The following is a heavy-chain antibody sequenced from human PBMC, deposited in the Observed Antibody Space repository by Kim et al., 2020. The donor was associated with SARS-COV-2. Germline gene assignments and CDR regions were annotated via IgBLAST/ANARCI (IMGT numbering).Heavy chain of an antibody. Sequence: SETLSLTCTVSGGSISSYYWSWIRQPAGKGLEWIGRIYTSGSTNYNPTLQSRVTISVDTSKNQFSLKLSSVTAAATAVDYCARRTWNWFDPWGQGTLVTVAS. CDR3: ARRTWNWFDP. V-gene: IGHV4-4*07. D-gene: IGHD1-1*01. CDR1: GGSISSYY. J-gene: IGHJ5*02. CDR2: IYTSGST.